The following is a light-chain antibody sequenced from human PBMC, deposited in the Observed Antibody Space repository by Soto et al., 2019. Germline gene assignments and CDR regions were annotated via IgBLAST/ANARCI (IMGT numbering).Light chain of an antibody. CDR1: QSVSSSY. CDR2: NAS. CDR3: QQRSNWPKLT. V-gene: IGKV3D-20*02. J-gene: IGKJ4*01. Sequence: EIVLTQSPGTLSLSPGERATLSCRASQSVSSSYLAWYQQKPGQAPRLLIYNASSRATGIPDRFSGSGSGTDFTLTISRLEPEDFAVYYCQQRSNWPKLTFGGGTKVDIK.